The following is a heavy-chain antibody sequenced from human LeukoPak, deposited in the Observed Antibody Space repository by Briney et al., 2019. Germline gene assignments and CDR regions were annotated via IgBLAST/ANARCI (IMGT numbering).Heavy chain of an antibody. Sequence: SETLSLTCTVSGGSISSSSYYWGWIRQPPGKGLEWIGSIYYSGSTYYNPSLKSRVTISVDTSKNQFSLKLSSVTAADTAAYYCASQLYDSSGYLDYWGQGTLVTVSS. V-gene: IGHV4-39*01. D-gene: IGHD3-22*01. CDR1: GGSISSSSYY. CDR3: ASQLYDSSGYLDY. J-gene: IGHJ4*02. CDR2: IYYSGST.